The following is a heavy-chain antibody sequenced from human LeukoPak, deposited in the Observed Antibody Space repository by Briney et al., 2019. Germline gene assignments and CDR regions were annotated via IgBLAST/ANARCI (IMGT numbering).Heavy chain of an antibody. V-gene: IGHV3-7*01. Sequence: TGGSLRLSCAASGFTFSSYWMSWVRQAPGKGLEWVANIKQDGSEKYYVDSVKGRFTISRDNAKNSLYLQMNSLRAEDTAVYYCARGGGSYFQNWFDPWGQGTLVTVSS. CDR1: GFTFSSYW. CDR2: IKQDGSEK. J-gene: IGHJ5*02. D-gene: IGHD1-26*01. CDR3: ARGGGSYFQNWFDP.